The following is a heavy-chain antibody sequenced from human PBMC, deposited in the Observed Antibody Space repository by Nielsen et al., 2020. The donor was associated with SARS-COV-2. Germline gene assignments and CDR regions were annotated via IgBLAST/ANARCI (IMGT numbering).Heavy chain of an antibody. CDR2: IGTGVDT. V-gene: IGHV3-13*01. D-gene: IGHD2-15*01. CDR1: EFTFRNYD. J-gene: IGHJ4*02. Sequence: GESLKISCAASEFTFRNYDMHWVRQVTGKGLEWVATIGTGVDTYYPDSVKGRFTISRENAKNPLYLQMNSLRVDDTAVYYCARGFHGGFDYWGQGTLVTVSS. CDR3: ARGFHGGFDY.